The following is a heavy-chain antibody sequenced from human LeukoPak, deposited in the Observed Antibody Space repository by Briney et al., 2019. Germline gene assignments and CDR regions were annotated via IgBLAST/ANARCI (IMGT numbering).Heavy chain of an antibody. V-gene: IGHV4-61*02. CDR1: GGSISSGSYY. Sequence: PSETLSLTCTVSGGSISSGSYYWSWIRQPAGKGLEWIGRIYTSGSTNCNPSLKSRVTISVDTSKNQFSLKLSSVTAADTAVYYCARLNDYVGYWGQGTLVTVSS. CDR3: ARLNDYVGY. CDR2: IYTSGST. J-gene: IGHJ4*02.